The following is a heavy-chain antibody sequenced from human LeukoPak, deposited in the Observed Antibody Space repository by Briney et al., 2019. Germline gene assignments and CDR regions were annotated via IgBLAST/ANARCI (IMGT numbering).Heavy chain of an antibody. CDR3: ARILVPAATAFDI. D-gene: IGHD2-2*01. CDR1: GGTFSSYA. J-gene: IGHJ3*02. CDR2: IIPIFGTA. Sequence: GASVKVSCKASGGTFSSYAISWVRQAPGQGLEWMGGIIPIFGTANYAQKFQGRVTITADESTSTAYMELSSLRSEDTAVYYCARILVPAATAFDIWGQGTMVTVSS. V-gene: IGHV1-69*13.